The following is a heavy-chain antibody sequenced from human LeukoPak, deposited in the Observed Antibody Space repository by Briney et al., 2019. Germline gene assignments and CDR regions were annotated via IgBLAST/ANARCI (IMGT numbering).Heavy chain of an antibody. V-gene: IGHV3-30*04. D-gene: IGHD6-19*01. CDR2: ISYDGSNK. J-gene: IGHJ4*02. CDR1: GFTFSSYA. Sequence: GRSLRLSCAASGFTFSSYAMHWVRQAPGKGLEWVAVISYDGSNKYYADSVKGRFTISRDNSKNTLYLRMNSLRAEDTAVYYCARPPPTSSGWYFDYWGQGTLVTVSS. CDR3: ARPPPTSSGWYFDY.